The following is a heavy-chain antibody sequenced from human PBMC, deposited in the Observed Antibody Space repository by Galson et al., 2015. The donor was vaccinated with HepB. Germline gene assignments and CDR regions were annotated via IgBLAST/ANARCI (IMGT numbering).Heavy chain of an antibody. D-gene: IGHD6-19*01. CDR3: AKAMWLMGGLAVAGPAFHY. V-gene: IGHV3-9*01. CDR1: GFTFSSYA. J-gene: IGHJ4*02. Sequence: SLRLSCAASGFTFSSYAMHWVRQAPGKGLEWVSGISWNSGSIAYGDSVKGRFTISRDDAKNSLYLQMNSLRPEDTALYYCAKAMWLMGGLAVAGPAFHYWGQGTLVTVSS. CDR2: ISWNSGSI.